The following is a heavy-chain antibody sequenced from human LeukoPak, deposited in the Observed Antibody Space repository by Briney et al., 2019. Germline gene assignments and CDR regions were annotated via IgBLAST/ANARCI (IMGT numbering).Heavy chain of an antibody. CDR3: ARVFLTGYYFDY. CDR1: GFTFSSYA. V-gene: IGHV3-30-3*01. J-gene: IGHJ4*02. CDR2: ISYDGSNK. Sequence: PGGSLRLSCAASGFTFSSYAMHWVRQAPGKGLEWVAVISYDGSNKYYADSVKGRFTISRDNSENTLYLQMNSLRAEDTAVYYCARVFLTGYYFDYWGQGTLVTVSS. D-gene: IGHD3-9*01.